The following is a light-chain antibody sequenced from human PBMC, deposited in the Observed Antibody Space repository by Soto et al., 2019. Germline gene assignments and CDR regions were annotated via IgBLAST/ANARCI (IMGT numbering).Light chain of an antibody. CDR3: QQCGSSGT. Sequence: EIVLTQSPATLSLSPGERATPSCRASQSVSSYLAWYQQKPGQAPRLLIYDASNRATGIPARFSGSGSGTDLTLNISSLETEDFAVYYCQQCGSSGTFGKGTKVDIK. J-gene: IGKJ1*01. CDR1: QSVSSY. V-gene: IGKV3-11*01. CDR2: DAS.